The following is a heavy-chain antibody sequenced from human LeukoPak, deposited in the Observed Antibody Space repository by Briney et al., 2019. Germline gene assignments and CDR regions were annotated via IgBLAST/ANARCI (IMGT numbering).Heavy chain of an antibody. V-gene: IGHV4-59*01. D-gene: IGHD1-26*01. J-gene: IGHJ5*02. CDR1: GGSISSYY. CDR2: IYYSGST. CDR3: ARVRGSYSWFDP. Sequence: SETLSLTCTVSGGSISSYYWSWIRQPPGKGLEWIGYIYYSGSTNYNPSLKSRVTISVDTSKNQFSLKLSSVTAADTAVYYCARVRGSYSWFDPWGQGTLVTVSS.